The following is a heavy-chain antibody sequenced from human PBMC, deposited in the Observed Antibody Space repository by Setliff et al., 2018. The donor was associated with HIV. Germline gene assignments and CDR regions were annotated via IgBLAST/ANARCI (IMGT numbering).Heavy chain of an antibody. CDR3: ARDRMPMASWVPDK. Sequence: SSETLSLTCTVSGGSISSYYWSWIRQPAGKGLEWVGRIYTGGRTNYNPSLKGRVTMSVDTSKNQFSLNLSSVTAADTAVYYCARDRMPMASWVPDKWGQGTLVTVSS. J-gene: IGHJ4*02. CDR2: IYTGGRT. D-gene: IGHD2-2*01. CDR1: GGSISSYY. V-gene: IGHV4-4*07.